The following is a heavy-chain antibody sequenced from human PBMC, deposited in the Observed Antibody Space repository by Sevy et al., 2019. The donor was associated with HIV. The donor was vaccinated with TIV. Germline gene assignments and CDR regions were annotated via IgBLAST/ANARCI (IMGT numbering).Heavy chain of an antibody. Sequence: GGSLRLSCAVSGFTFSNYAMSWVRQAPGKGLEWVSAISGRDTGTFYAESVKGRFTISRDNSKTTLYLQMNSLRAEDTAVYYCAQDTIVVVEEALDIWGRGTMVTVSS. V-gene: IGHV3-23*01. J-gene: IGHJ3*02. CDR3: AQDTIVVVEEALDI. CDR2: ISGRDTGT. CDR1: GFTFSNYA. D-gene: IGHD2-15*01.